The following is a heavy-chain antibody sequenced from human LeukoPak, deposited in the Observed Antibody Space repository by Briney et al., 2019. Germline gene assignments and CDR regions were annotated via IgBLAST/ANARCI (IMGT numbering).Heavy chain of an antibody. CDR1: GYTFTGYS. Sequence: ASVKVSCKASGYTFTGYSMHWVRQAPGQGLEWMGWINPNSGVTNYAQKFQGRVTMTRDTSISTAYMELSRLRSDDTAVYYCARTLGYCSGGSCPLDYWGQGTLVTVSS. J-gene: IGHJ4*02. D-gene: IGHD2-15*01. CDR3: ARTLGYCSGGSCPLDY. V-gene: IGHV1-2*02. CDR2: INPNSGVT.